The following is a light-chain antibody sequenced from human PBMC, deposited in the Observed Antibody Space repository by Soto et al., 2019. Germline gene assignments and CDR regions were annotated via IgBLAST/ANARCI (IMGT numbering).Light chain of an antibody. Sequence: EIVLTQSPGTLSLSPGERATLSCRASQSVSSSDLAWYQQKPGQAPTLLIYGASSRATGIPDRFSGSGSGTDFTLTISRLEPEDFAVYYCQQYGSSHLTFGQGTKVEIK. CDR3: QQYGSSHLT. J-gene: IGKJ1*01. CDR1: QSVSSSD. CDR2: GAS. V-gene: IGKV3-20*01.